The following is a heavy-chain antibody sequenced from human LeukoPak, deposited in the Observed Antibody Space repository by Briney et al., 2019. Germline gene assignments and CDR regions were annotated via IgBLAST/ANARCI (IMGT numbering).Heavy chain of an antibody. Sequence: PGGSLRLSCAASGFTFSSYAMTWVRQTPGKGLEWVSAISGSDGSTYYADSVKSRFTISRDNSKNTLYLQMNSLRAEDTAIYYCAKVEFCSGDSCYYLDYWGQGTLVTVSS. CDR2: ISGSDGST. D-gene: IGHD2-15*01. V-gene: IGHV3-23*01. J-gene: IGHJ4*02. CDR3: AKVEFCSGDSCYYLDY. CDR1: GFTFSSYA.